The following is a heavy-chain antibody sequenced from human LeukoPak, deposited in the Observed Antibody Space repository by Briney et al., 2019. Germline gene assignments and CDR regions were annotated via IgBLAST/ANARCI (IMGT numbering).Heavy chain of an antibody. CDR3: ARDLGDIVVVPAAVPPTTHYYYYYMDV. CDR1: GGSISSSSYY. CDR2: IYYSGST. D-gene: IGHD2-2*01. Sequence: SETLSLTCTVSGGSISSSSYYWGWIRQPPGKGLEWIGSIYYSGSTYYNPSLKSRVTISVDTSKNQFSLKLSSVTAADTAVYYCARDLGDIVVVPAAVPPTTHYYYYYMDVWGKGTTVTVSS. J-gene: IGHJ6*03. V-gene: IGHV4-39*07.